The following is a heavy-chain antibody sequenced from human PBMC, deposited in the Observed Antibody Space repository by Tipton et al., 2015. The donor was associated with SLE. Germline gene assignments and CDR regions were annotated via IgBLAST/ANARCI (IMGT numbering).Heavy chain of an antibody. V-gene: IGHV3-30*18. D-gene: IGHD6-13*01. J-gene: IGHJ4*02. CDR1: GFTFSSYG. CDR3: AKVGSSSAPFDY. Sequence: SLRLSCAASGFTFSSYGMHWVRQAPGKGLEWVAVISYDGSNKYYADSVKGRFTISRDNSKNTLYLQMNSLRAEDTAVYYCAKVGSSSAPFDYWGQGTLVTVSS. CDR2: ISYDGSNK.